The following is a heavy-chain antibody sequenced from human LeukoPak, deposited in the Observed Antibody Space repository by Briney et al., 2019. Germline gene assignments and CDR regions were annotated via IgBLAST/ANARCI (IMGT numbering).Heavy chain of an antibody. CDR3: AFKQGDY. CDR2: ISSTDAGT. V-gene: IGHV3-23*01. CDR1: GFSLSSYA. J-gene: IGHJ4*02. Sequence: PGGSLRLSCAASGFSLSSYAMSWVRQAPGKGLEWVSAISSTDAGTYHADSVRGRFTISRDNSKNTLDLQMNSLRAEDTAVYYCAFKQGDYWGQGNLVTVSS.